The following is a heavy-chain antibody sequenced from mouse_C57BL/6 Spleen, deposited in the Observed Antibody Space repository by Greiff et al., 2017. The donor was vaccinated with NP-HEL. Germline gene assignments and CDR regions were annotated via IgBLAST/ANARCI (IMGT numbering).Heavy chain of an antibody. D-gene: IGHD1-1*01. CDR3: ERGQDYGSSDGDCDV. V-gene: IGHV1-47*01. Sequence: QVQLQQSGAELVKPGASVKMSCKASGYTFTTYPIEWMKQNHGKSLEWIGNFHPYNDDTKYNEKFKGKATLTVEKSSSTVYLELSRLTSDDSAVYYCERGQDYGSSDGDCDVWGTGTTGTVAS. CDR2: FHPYNDDT. J-gene: IGHJ1*03. CDR1: GYTFTTYP.